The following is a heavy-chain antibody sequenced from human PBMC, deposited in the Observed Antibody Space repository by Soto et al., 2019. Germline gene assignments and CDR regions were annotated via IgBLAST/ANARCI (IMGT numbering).Heavy chain of an antibody. CDR3: ARGCSSTTCRYVMDV. D-gene: IGHD2-2*01. V-gene: IGHV4-30-4*01. J-gene: IGHJ6*02. CDR2: IYYSGSA. Sequence: PSETLSLTCTVSGGSINSGDYFWTWIRQPPGKGLEWIAYIYYSGSAYYNPSLKSRVTISVDTSKNQFSLKLSSVIAADMAVYYCARGCSSTTCRYVMDVWGQGTTVTVSS. CDR1: GGSINSGDYF.